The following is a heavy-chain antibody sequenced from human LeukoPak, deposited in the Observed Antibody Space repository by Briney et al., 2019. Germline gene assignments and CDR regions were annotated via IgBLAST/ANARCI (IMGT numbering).Heavy chain of an antibody. CDR1: GYTFTGYG. CDR2: ISAYNGNT. V-gene: IGHV1-18*01. J-gene: IGHJ4*02. D-gene: IGHD6-25*01. CDR3: ARVSHSSERYDY. Sequence: ASVKVSCKASGYTFTGYGISWVRQAPGQGLEWMGWISAYNGNTNCAQKLQGRVTMTTDTSTSTAYMELRSLRSDDTAVYYCARVSHSSERYDYWGQGTLVTVSS.